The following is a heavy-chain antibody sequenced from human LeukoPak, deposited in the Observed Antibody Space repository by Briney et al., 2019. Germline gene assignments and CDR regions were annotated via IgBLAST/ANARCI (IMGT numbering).Heavy chain of an antibody. CDR3: ARHREYCSSTSCYLGDFDY. CDR2: INHSGST. CDR1: GGSFSGYY. J-gene: IGHJ4*02. V-gene: IGHV4-34*01. D-gene: IGHD2-2*01. Sequence: SETLSLTCAVYGGSFSGYYWSWIRQPPGKGLEWIGEINHSGSTNYNPSLRSRVTISVDTSKNQFSLKLSSVTAADTAVYYCARHREYCSSTSCYLGDFDYWGQGTLVTVSS.